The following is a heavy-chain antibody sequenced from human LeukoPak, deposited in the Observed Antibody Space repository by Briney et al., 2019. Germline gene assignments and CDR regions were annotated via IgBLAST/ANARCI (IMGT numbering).Heavy chain of an antibody. CDR2: ISSSSSTI. CDR3: ARERLYSSGFYYMDV. D-gene: IGHD3-22*01. CDR1: GFTFSSYS. Sequence: GGSLRLSCAASGFTFSSYSMNWVRQAPGKGLEWVSYISSSSSTIYYADSVRGRFTISRDNAKNSLYLQMNSLRAEDTAVYYCARERLYSSGFYYMDVWGKGTTVTVSS. V-gene: IGHV3-48*04. J-gene: IGHJ6*03.